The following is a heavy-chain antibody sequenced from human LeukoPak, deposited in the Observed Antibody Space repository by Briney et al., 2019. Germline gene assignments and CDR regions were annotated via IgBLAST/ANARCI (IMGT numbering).Heavy chain of an antibody. CDR3: ARGFGEYYFDY. CDR2: IYYSGST. CDR1: GGSISSYY. J-gene: IGHJ4*02. V-gene: IGHV4-59*01. D-gene: IGHD3-3*01. Sequence: RSETLSLTCTVSGGSISSYYWSWIRQPPGKGLEWIGYIYYSGSTNYNPSLKSRVTISVDTSKNQFSLKLSSLTATDTAVYYCARGFGEYYFDYWGQGTLVTVSS.